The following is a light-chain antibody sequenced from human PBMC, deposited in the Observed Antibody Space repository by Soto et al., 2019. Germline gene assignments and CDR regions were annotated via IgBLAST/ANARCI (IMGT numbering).Light chain of an antibody. CDR2: DAS. Sequence: EIVLTQSPATLSLSPGERATLSCRASQSVSSYLAWYQHKPGQAPRLLIYDASNRATGIPARFSGSGYGTDFTLTISSLEPEDFAVYYCHQRNNWPPLTLGGGTKVEIK. V-gene: IGKV3-11*01. J-gene: IGKJ4*01. CDR3: HQRNNWPPLT. CDR1: QSVSSY.